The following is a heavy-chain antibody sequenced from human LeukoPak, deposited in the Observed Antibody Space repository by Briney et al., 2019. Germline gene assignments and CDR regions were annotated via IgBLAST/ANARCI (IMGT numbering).Heavy chain of an antibody. V-gene: IGHV4-59*01. CDR1: GGSISSYY. Sequence: SETLSLTCTVSGGSISSYYWSWIRQPPGKGLEWIGYIYYSGSTNYNPSLKSRVTISVDTSKNQFSLKLSSVIAADTAVYYCARDHSNYDSYFDYWGQGTLVTVSS. CDR3: ARDHSNYDSYFDY. CDR2: IYYSGST. J-gene: IGHJ4*02. D-gene: IGHD4-11*01.